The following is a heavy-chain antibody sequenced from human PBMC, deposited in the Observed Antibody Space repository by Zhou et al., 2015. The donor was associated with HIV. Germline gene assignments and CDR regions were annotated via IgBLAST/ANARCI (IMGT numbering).Heavy chain of an antibody. CDR2: IWYDGSNE. CDR3: ARERQQLARDWFDP. J-gene: IGHJ5*02. CDR1: GFTFDTYA. D-gene: IGHD6-13*01. Sequence: VHLLESGGGVVQPGRSLRLSCATSGFTFDTYAFHWVRQAPGKGLEWVAVIWYDGSNEYYADSVKGRFTISRDNSKNTLYLQMNSLRVEDTAVYYCARERQQLARDWFDPWGQGTLVTVSS. V-gene: IGHV3-33*08.